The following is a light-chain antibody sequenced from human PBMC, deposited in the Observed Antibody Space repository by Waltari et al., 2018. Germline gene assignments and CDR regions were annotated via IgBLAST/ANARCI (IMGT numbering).Light chain of an antibody. Sequence: QSALTQPASVSGSPGQSITISCTGTSTDVGGYNYVSWYQHHPVKAPKLMIYDVGKRPSGVSHPFSGSKSGNTASLTISGLQAEDEADFYCSSYTSSSTYVFGTGTMVTVL. J-gene: IGLJ1*01. V-gene: IGLV2-14*03. CDR1: STDVGGYNY. CDR3: SSYTSSSTYV. CDR2: DVG.